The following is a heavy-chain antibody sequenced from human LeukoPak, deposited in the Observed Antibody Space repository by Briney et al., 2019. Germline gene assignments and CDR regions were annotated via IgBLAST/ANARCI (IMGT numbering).Heavy chain of an antibody. CDR2: IWYDGSKK. J-gene: IGHJ4*02. CDR3: ARGKFYDILTGYLDY. D-gene: IGHD3-9*01. Sequence: GGSLRLSCAASGFTFSTYGIHWVRQAPGKELEWVAVIWYDGSKKYYADSVKGRFTISRDNSKNTLYLQMNSLRAEDTAVYYCARGKFYDILTGYLDYWGQGTLVTVSS. CDR1: GFTFSTYG. V-gene: IGHV3-30*19.